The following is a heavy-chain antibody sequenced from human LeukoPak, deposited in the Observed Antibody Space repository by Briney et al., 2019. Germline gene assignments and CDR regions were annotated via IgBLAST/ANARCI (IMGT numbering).Heavy chain of an antibody. CDR1: GGSISSYY. J-gene: IGHJ4*02. CDR3: ARGTYYYDSSGYYYVLDY. Sequence: PSETLSLTCTVSGGSISSYYWSWIRQPAGKGLEWIGRIYTSGSTNYSPSLESRVTISVDTSKNQFSLKLSSVTAADTAVYYCARGTYYYDSSGYYYVLDYWGQGTLVTVSS. D-gene: IGHD3-22*01. V-gene: IGHV4-4*07. CDR2: IYTSGST.